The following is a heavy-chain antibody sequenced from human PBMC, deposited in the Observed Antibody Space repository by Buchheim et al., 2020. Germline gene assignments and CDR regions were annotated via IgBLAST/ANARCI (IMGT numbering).Heavy chain of an antibody. CDR3: ARPGVNEYYFDY. D-gene: IGHD2/OR15-2a*01. J-gene: IGHJ4*02. CDR2: INHNGVT. V-gene: IGHV4-34*01. CDR1: GGSFSAYN. Sequence: VQLQQWGAGLLKPSETLSLTCAVYGGSFSAYNWTWIRHPPGRGLEWIGEINHNGVTRYNQSLKSRVTISIDTSRSQFSLKVNPVTAADIGIYYCARPGVNEYYFDYWSQGTL.